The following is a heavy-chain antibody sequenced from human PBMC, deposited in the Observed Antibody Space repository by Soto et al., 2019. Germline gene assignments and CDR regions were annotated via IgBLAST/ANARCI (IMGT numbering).Heavy chain of an antibody. V-gene: IGHV5-51*01. CDR2: IYPGDSDT. Sequence: PGESLKISCKGSGYSFTSYWIGWVRQMPGKGLEWMGIIYPGDSDTRYSPSFQGQVTISADKSISTAYLQWSSLKASDTAMYYCARHDCGGDCYSRSSYYYYYGMDVWGQGTTVTVSS. CDR1: GYSFTSYW. D-gene: IGHD2-21*02. CDR3: ARHDCGGDCYSRSSYYYYYGMDV. J-gene: IGHJ6*02.